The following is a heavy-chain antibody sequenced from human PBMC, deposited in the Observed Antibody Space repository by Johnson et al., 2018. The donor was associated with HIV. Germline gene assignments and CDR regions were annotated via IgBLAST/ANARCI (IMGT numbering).Heavy chain of an antibody. CDR1: EDYA. D-gene: IGHD6-19*01. CDR3: AKDGIAVAGRAAFDI. V-gene: IGHV3-9*01. Sequence: EDYAMHWVRQAPGKGLEWVSGISWNSGSIGYADSVKGRFTISRDNAKNSLYVQMNSLRAEDTALYYCAKDGIAVAGRAAFDICGQGTMVTVSS. J-gene: IGHJ3*02. CDR2: ISWNSGSI.